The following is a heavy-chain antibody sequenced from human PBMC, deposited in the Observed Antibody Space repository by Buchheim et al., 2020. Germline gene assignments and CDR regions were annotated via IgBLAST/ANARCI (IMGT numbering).Heavy chain of an antibody. Sequence: EVQMLESGGGLVEPGGSLRLSCAASGFTFSSYTMSWVRQAPGKGLEWVSGITGSGSSTNYVDSVKGRFTISRDNAKNSLYLQMNTLRVEDTAVYYCARGRSGTGLSFDYWGQGTL. CDR1: GFTFSSYT. V-gene: IGHV3-23*01. CDR2: ITGSGSST. CDR3: ARGRSGTGLSFDY. J-gene: IGHJ4*02. D-gene: IGHD1-7*01.